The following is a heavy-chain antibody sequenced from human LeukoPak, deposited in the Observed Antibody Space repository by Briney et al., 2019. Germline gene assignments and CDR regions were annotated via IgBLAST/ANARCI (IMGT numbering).Heavy chain of an antibody. D-gene: IGHD3-22*01. Sequence: GGSLRLSCAASGFTVNSSYINWVRQAPGKGLEWVSVIYSGGSTYYADSVKGRFTISRDNSKNTLFLQMNSLRAEDTAVYYCARELTTFYYDISGYYGHAFDIWGQGTMVTVSS. CDR2: IYSGGST. CDR1: GFTVNSSY. CDR3: ARELTTFYYDISGYYGHAFDI. J-gene: IGHJ3*02. V-gene: IGHV3-66*01.